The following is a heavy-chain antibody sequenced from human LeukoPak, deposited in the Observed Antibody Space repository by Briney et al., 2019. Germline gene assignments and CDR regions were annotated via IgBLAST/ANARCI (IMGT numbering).Heavy chain of an antibody. CDR1: GYSISSGYY. CDR3: ARDEAYTSDWQSNHYYYYMDV. J-gene: IGHJ6*03. V-gene: IGHV4-38-2*02. CDR2: IYHSGRT. D-gene: IGHD6-19*01. Sequence: SETLSLTCTVSGYSISSGYYWGWIRQPPGKGLEWIGSIYHSGRTFYNPSLKSRVTISVDTSKNHFSLKLSSVTAADTAVYYCARDEAYTSDWQSNHYYYYMDVWGKGTTVTVSS.